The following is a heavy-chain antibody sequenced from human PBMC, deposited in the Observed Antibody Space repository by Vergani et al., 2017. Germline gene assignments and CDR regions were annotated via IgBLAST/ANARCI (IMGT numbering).Heavy chain of an antibody. J-gene: IGHJ5*02. CDR1: GGSISSGSYY. CDR2: IYTSGSP. V-gene: IGHV4-61*02. D-gene: IGHD3-3*01. CDR3: GRLYYDCWSGESGWFDP. Sequence: QVQLQESGPGLVKPSQTLSLTCTVSGGSISSGSYYWSWIRQPAGKGLEWIGRIYTSGSPNYNPSLKSRVTISVDTSKNQFSLKLSSVTASDTSVYYCGRLYYDCWSGESGWFDPWGQGTLVTVSS.